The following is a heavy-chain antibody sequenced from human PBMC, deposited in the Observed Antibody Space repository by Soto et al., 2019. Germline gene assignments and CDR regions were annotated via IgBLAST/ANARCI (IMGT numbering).Heavy chain of an antibody. CDR3: AREYCSGGSCYSGSFDP. CDR1: GGTFYTYT. CDR2: ITPIYRRT. V-gene: IGHV1-69*08. D-gene: IGHD2-15*01. Sequence: SSVKVSCKASGGTFYTYTFSWVRQAPWQLLEWMGSITPIYRRTSYAEKFQGRVTMTRDTSTSTVYMELSGLRSEDTAVYYCAREYCSGGSCYSGSFDPWGQGNLVTGLL. J-gene: IGHJ5*02.